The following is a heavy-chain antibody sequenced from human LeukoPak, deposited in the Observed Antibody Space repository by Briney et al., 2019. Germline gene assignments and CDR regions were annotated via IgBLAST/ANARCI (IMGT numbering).Heavy chain of an antibody. Sequence: TGGSLRLSCAASGFTFSSYAMSWVRQAPGKGLEWVSAISGSGGSTYYADSAKGRFTISRNNSKNTLYLQMNSLRAEDTAVYYCAKDPCSGGSCYYPNWFDPWGQGTLVTVSS. D-gene: IGHD2-15*01. CDR2: ISGSGGST. J-gene: IGHJ5*02. V-gene: IGHV3-23*01. CDR3: AKDPCSGGSCYYPNWFDP. CDR1: GFTFSSYA.